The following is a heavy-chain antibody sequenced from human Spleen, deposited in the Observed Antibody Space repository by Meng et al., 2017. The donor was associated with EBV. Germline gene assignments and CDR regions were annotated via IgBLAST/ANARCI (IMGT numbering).Heavy chain of an antibody. CDR3: ACDPGFDY. J-gene: IGHJ4*02. CDR1: GFSFRSYN. Sequence: VELVGSWAGPVKTGVSPSLPCSASGFSFRSYNRNWVRQAPGRGLEWVSCSSSSSSHMYYADSVKGRFNISRDNVKNALYLQMSSVRVEDTGIYYCACDPGFDYWGQGTLVTVSS. V-gene: IGHV3-21*01. CDR2: SSSSSSHM.